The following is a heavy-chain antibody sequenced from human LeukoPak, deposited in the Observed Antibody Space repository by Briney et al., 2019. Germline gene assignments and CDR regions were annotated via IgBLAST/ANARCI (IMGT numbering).Heavy chain of an antibody. CDR3: ARGTLRTTPDY. CDR1: GFTCSNYE. D-gene: IGHD1-1*01. V-gene: IGHV3-48*03. CDR2: ISSSGFTI. J-gene: IGHJ4*02. Sequence: GGSLRLSCAASGFTCSNYEMHWVRQAPGKGLEWISYISSSGFTIYYADSVKGRFTISRDNARNSLYLQMNSLRADDTAVYYCARGTLRTTPDYWGQGTLVTVSS.